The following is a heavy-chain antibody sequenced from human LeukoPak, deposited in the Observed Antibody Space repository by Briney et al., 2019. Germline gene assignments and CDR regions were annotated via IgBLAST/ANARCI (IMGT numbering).Heavy chain of an antibody. CDR1: IFTFSDAW. V-gene: IGHV3-15*01. CDR2: IKGKIDGGTT. CDR3: TTGGLVGASVSDY. Sequence: GGSLRLSCAASIFTFSDAWMSWVRQAPGKGLEWVGRIKGKIDGGTTDYAARVKGRFTISRDDSKNTLYLQMNSLKIEDTAVYYCTTGGLVGASVSDYWGQGTLVTVSS. J-gene: IGHJ4*02. D-gene: IGHD1-26*01.